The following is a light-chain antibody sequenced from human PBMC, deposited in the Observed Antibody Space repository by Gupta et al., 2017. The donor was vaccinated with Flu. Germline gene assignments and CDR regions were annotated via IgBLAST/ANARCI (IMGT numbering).Light chain of an antibody. J-gene: IGLJ3*02. CDR2: DDS. Sequence: SYVLTQPPSVSAAHGQTARITCGGNNIGSKSVHWYQQKPGPAPVLVVYDDSARPSGIPQRFSGSNSGNTATLTISRVEAGDEADYYCQVWDSSSDHPVFGGGTKLTVL. CDR3: QVWDSSSDHPV. V-gene: IGLV3-21*02. CDR1: NIGSKS.